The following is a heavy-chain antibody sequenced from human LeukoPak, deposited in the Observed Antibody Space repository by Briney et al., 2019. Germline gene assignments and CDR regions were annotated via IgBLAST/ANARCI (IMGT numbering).Heavy chain of an antibody. Sequence: EGSLRLSCAASGFIFRSYDMHWVRQATGKGLEWVSGIGTAGEIYYPGSVKGRFTISRENAKNSLYLQMNSLRAGDTAVYYCARAAYSSTWYSRYFDLWGRGTLVTVSS. CDR1: GFIFRSYD. D-gene: IGHD6-13*01. CDR2: IGTAGEI. V-gene: IGHV3-13*01. CDR3: ARAAYSSTWYSRYFDL. J-gene: IGHJ2*01.